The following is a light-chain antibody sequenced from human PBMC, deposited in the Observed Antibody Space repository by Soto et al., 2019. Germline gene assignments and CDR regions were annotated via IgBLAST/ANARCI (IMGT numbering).Light chain of an antibody. CDR1: SSDVGGYAY. CDR3: ISYSSTASLVV. Sequence: QSALTQPASVSGSLGQSITISCTGTSSDVGGYAYVSWYQQHPGKAPKLMIYEVRNRPSGVSDRFSGSKSGNTASLTISGLQAEDEADYYCISYSSTASLVVFGGGTKVTVL. V-gene: IGLV2-14*03. J-gene: IGLJ2*01. CDR2: EVR.